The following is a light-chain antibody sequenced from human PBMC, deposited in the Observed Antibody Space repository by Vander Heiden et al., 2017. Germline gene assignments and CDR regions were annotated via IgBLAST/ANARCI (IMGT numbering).Light chain of an antibody. J-gene: IGLJ3*02. Sequence: QSALTQPASVSGSPGQSITICCTGTSSDVGSYNLVSWYQQHPGKAPQLRRYVGSKRPSGVSKRFSGSTSCNTVSPKTTGLQAEDEAEYDGGSYVGSRTLLGVFGTGTKLTVL. CDR3: GSYVGSRTLLGV. V-gene: IGLV2-23*01. CDR1: SSDVGSYNL. CDR2: VGS.